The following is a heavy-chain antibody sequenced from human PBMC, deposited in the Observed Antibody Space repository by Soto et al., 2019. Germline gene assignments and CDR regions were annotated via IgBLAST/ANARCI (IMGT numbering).Heavy chain of an antibody. Sequence: QITLNESGPTQVKPRQTLTLTCTFSGFSLTTSGVGVGWIRQSPGKAPEWLALIYWDDDKRYSPSLKSRLTITKDTSKNQVVLTIADLDPADTATYYCAHRVLRTVFGLVTTTAIYFYFWGQGTPVAVSS. CDR1: GFSLTTSGVG. CDR2: IYWDDDK. D-gene: IGHD3-3*01. J-gene: IGHJ4*02. CDR3: AHRVLRTVFGLVTTTAIYFYF. V-gene: IGHV2-5*02.